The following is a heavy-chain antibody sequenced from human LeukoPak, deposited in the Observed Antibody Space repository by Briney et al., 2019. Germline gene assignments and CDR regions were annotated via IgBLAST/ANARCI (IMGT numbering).Heavy chain of an antibody. V-gene: IGHV3-33*01. CDR2: IWYDGSNK. J-gene: IGHJ6*02. CDR1: GFTFSSYG. D-gene: IGHD4-23*01. CDR3: ARTRLRWSPYGMDV. Sequence: GGSLRLSCAASGFTFSSYGMHWVRQAPGKGLEGGAVIWYDGSNKYYADSVKGRFTISRDNSKNTLYLQMNSLRAEDTAVYYCARTRLRWSPYGMDVWGQGTTVTVSS.